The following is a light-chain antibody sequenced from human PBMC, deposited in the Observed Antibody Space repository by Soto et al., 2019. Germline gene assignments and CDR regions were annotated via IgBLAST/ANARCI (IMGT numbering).Light chain of an antibody. CDR2: GAS. V-gene: IGKV3-15*01. Sequence: EIVMTQSPATLSVSPGERATLSCRASEGVSSNLAWYQQKPGQAPRLLIYGASTRASGIPARFSGSGSGTEXTLTISSLQSEDFAVYYCQQYNNWPPLTFGGGTKVEV. CDR3: QQYNNWPPLT. CDR1: EGVSSN. J-gene: IGKJ4*01.